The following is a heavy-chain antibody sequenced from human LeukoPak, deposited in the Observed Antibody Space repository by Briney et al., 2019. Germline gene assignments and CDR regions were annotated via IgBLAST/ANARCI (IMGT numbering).Heavy chain of an antibody. Sequence: GASVKVSCKASGYTFTSYGISWVRQAPGQGPEWMRWIAVYNGDTKFLQKFQGRVTLTTDASTNTAYMELRSLTSDDTAVYYCARQAGYSTGWYGGYYFDHWGQGTPVTVSA. V-gene: IGHV1-18*01. J-gene: IGHJ4*02. D-gene: IGHD6-19*01. CDR3: ARQAGYSTGWYGGYYFDH. CDR2: IAVYNGDT. CDR1: GYTFTSYG.